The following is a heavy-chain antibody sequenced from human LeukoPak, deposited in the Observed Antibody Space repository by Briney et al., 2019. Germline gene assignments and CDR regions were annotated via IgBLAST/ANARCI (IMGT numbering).Heavy chain of an antibody. Sequence: ASVTVSCKASGYTFTSYDINWVRQATGQGLEWMGWMNPNSGNTGYAQKFQGRVTMTRNTSISTAYMELSSLRSEDTAVYYCARDKHNSGWNWFDPWGQGTLVTVSS. J-gene: IGHJ5*02. V-gene: IGHV1-8*01. D-gene: IGHD6-19*01. CDR2: MNPNSGNT. CDR1: GYTFTSYD. CDR3: ARDKHNSGWNWFDP.